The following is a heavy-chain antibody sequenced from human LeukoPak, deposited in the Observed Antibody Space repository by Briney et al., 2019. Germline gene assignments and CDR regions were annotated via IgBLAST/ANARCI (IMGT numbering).Heavy chain of an antibody. V-gene: IGHV3-23*01. CDR3: ATQGVFGVVIF. D-gene: IGHD3-3*01. J-gene: IGHJ3*01. CDR1: GFTFSSYA. Sequence: HPGGSLRLSCAASGFTFSSYAMSWVRQAPGKGLEWVSAISGSGGSTYYADSVKGRFTISRGNSKNTLYLQMNSLRAEDTAVYYCATQGVFGVVIFWGQGTMVTVSS. CDR2: ISGSGGST.